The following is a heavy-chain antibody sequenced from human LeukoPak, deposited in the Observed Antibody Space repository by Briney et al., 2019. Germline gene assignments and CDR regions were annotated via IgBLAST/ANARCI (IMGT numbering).Heavy chain of an antibody. Sequence: PGGSLRLSCEASGFTFSAYDMNWVRQAPGKGLEWVSFINNNRGAKYYADYVKGRFSISRDNAKNSLYLQMNSLRAEDTGVYYCAREKYGSGVGAFDIWGQGTLVAVSS. CDR2: INNNRGAK. CDR3: AREKYGSGVGAFDI. V-gene: IGHV3-48*03. J-gene: IGHJ3*02. CDR1: GFTFSAYD. D-gene: IGHD3-10*01.